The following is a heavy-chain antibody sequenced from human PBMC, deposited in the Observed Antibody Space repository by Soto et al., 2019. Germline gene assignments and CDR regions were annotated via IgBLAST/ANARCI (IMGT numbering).Heavy chain of an antibody. V-gene: IGHV3-23*01. CDR1: GFTFSSYA. D-gene: IGHD3-10*01. J-gene: IGHJ5*02. Sequence: PGGSLRLSCAASGFTFSSYARSWVRQAPGKGLEWVSTISGSGSKTYYADSVKGRFTISKDNSKSTLNLQMNSLRAEDTALFSGAKDSFNYFYSSGPFDPWGRETLVTVSS. CDR2: ISGSGSKT. CDR3: AKDSFNYFYSSGPFDP.